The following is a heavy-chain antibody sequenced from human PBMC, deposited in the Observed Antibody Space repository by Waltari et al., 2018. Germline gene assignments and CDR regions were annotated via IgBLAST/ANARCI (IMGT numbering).Heavy chain of an antibody. V-gene: IGHV3-43D*03. D-gene: IGHD3-16*01. Sequence: EMRLVESGGAVTQPGRSLRLSCVASGFRFDDYAMHWVRQVPGKGLEWVFRISLNSGSIFYSDSLKSRVTISRDNSRNSLHLHINNLRSEDTALYFCARDMAGGGGTSGWIDFWGQGTLVTVSS. CDR2: ISLNSGSI. CDR3: ARDMAGGGGTSGWIDF. J-gene: IGHJ4*02. CDR1: GFRFDDYA.